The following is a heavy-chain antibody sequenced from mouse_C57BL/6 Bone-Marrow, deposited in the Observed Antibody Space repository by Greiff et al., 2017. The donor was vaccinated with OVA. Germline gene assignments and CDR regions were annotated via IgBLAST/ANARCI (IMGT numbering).Heavy chain of an antibody. Sequence: QVQLQQPGTELVKPGASVKLSCKASGYTFTSYWMHWVKQRPGQGLEWIGNINPSNGGTNYNEKFKSKATLTVDKSSSTAYMQLSSLTSEDSAVYYGARVGITTVVATDWYFDVWGTGTTVTVSS. D-gene: IGHD1-1*01. CDR1: GYTFTSYW. CDR2: INPSNGGT. CDR3: ARVGITTVVATDWYFDV. J-gene: IGHJ1*03. V-gene: IGHV1-53*01.